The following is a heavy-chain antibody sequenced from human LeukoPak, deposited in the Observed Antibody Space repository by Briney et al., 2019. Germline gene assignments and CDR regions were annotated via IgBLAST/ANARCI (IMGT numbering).Heavy chain of an antibody. CDR2: ISGDGGST. D-gene: IGHD3-10*01. J-gene: IGHJ4*02. V-gene: IGHV3-43*02. CDR3: AKDILGYGSGNNY. CDR1: GFTFADYA. Sequence: GGSLRLSCAASGFTFADYAMRWVRQAPGKGLEWVCLISGDGGSTYYADSVKGRFTISRDNSKNSLYLQMNSLRTEDTALYYCAKDILGYGSGNNYWGQGTLVTVSS.